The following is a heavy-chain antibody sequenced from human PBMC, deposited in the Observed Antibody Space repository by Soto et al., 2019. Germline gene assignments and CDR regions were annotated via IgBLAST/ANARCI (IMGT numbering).Heavy chain of an antibody. Sequence: PGGSLRLSCAASGFTFSSYEMNWVRQAPGKGLEWVSYISSSGSTIYYADSVKGRFTISRDNAKNSLYLQMNSLRAEDTAVYYCAREKTTVTTEDYYYGMDVWGQGTTVTVSS. J-gene: IGHJ6*02. CDR3: AREKTTVTTEDYYYGMDV. CDR1: GFTFSSYE. CDR2: ISSSGSTI. D-gene: IGHD4-4*01. V-gene: IGHV3-48*03.